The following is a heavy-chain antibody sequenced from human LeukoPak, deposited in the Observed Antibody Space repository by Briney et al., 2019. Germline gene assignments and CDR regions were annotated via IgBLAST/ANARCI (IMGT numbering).Heavy chain of an antibody. CDR1: GFTFSSYA. D-gene: IGHD2-2*01. CDR3: ARGVRVVPAAPPSMDV. J-gene: IGHJ6*02. Sequence: PGGSLRLSCAASGFTFSSYAMHWVRQAPGEGLEYVSAISSNGGSTYYANSVKGRFTISRDNSKNTLYLQMGSLRAEDMAVYYCARGVRVVPAAPPSMDVWGQGTTVTVSS. V-gene: IGHV3-64*01. CDR2: ISSNGGST.